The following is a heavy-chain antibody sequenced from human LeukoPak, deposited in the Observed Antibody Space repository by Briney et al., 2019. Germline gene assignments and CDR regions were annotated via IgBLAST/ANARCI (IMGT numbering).Heavy chain of an antibody. CDR2: TNPNSGGT. CDR1: GYTFTGYY. Sequence: ASAKVSCKASGYTFTGYYMHWVRQAPGQGLEWMGWTNPNSGGTNYAQEFQGKVTMTRDTSISTAYMELSRLRSDDTAVYYCSRGDLYYYYYMDVWGKGTTVTISS. V-gene: IGHV1-2*02. J-gene: IGHJ6*03. CDR3: SRGDLYYYYYMDV.